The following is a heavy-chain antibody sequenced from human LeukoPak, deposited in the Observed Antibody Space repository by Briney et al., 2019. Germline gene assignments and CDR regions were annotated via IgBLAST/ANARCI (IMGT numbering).Heavy chain of an antibody. D-gene: IGHD1-26*01. Sequence: GGSLRLSCATSGFTFSSYAMHWVRQATGKGLEWVSAIGTAGDTFYPGSVKGRFTISRENARNSLSLQMNSLRAEDTAVYYCVRQQTPHGNFDYWGQGTLVTVSS. CDR1: GFTFSSYA. J-gene: IGHJ4*02. V-gene: IGHV3-13*01. CDR3: VRQQTPHGNFDY. CDR2: IGTAGDT.